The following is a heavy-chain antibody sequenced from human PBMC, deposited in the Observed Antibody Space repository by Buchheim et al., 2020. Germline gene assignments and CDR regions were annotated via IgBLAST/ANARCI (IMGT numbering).Heavy chain of an antibody. Sequence: QVQLVQSGAEVKKPGASVKVSCKASGYTFISYYMHWVRQAPGQGLEWMGIINPSGGSTTYAQKFKGRATVTRDTSTSTVYMELSSLRSEDTAVYYCARAMTTDPNWFDPWGQGTL. D-gene: IGHD4-17*01. J-gene: IGHJ5*02. CDR2: INPSGGST. CDR3: ARAMTTDPNWFDP. V-gene: IGHV1-46*01. CDR1: GYTFISYY.